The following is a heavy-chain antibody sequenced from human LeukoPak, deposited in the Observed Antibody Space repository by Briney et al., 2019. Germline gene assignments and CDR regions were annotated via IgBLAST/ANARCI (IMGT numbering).Heavy chain of an antibody. V-gene: IGHV1-8*03. CDR3: ARAHVALLWFGELLTGDYYMDV. J-gene: IGHJ6*03. CDR2: MNPNSGNT. CDR1: GYSFTSYD. Sequence: ASVKVSCKASGYSFTSYDINWVRQATGQGLEWMGWMNPNSGNTGYAQKFQGRVTITRNTSISTAYMELSSLRSEDTAVYYCARAHVALLWFGELLTGDYYMDVWGKGTTVTVSS. D-gene: IGHD3-10*01.